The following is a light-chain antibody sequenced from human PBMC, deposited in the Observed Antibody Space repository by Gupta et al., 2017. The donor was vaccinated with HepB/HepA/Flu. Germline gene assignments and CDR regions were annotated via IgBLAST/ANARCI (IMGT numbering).Light chain of an antibody. CDR1: SLRSYY. J-gene: IGLJ2*01. CDR2: GKN. CDR3: NSRDSSGNQVV. V-gene: IGLV3-19*01. Sequence: SSELTQDPAVSVALGQTVRITCQGDSLRSYYASWYQQKPGQAPVLVIYGKNNRPSGIPDRFSGSSSGNTASLTITGAQAEDEADDYCNSRDSSGNQVVCGGGTKLTV.